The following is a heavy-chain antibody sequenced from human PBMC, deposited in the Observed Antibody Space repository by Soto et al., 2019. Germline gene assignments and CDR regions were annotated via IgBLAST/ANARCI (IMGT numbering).Heavy chain of an antibody. J-gene: IGHJ6*02. CDR2: INPNSGGT. V-gene: IGHV1-2*04. D-gene: IGHD2-15*01. CDR1: GYTFTGYY. CDR3: ARHGYCSGASCYRRHYYYYGMDV. Sequence: GASVKVSCKASGYTFTGYYMHWVRQAPGQGLEWMGWINPNSGGTNYAQKFQGWVTMTRDTSISTAYMELSRLRSDDTAVYYCARHGYCSGASCYRRHYYYYGMDVWGQGTTVTVSS.